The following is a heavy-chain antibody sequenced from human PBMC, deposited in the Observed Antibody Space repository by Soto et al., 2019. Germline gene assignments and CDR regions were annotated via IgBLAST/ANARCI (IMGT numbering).Heavy chain of an antibody. V-gene: IGHV3-15*05. J-gene: IGHJ5*02. D-gene: IGHD3-10*02. CDR2: IKSNADGGTA. CDR3: ITDPYNDYVRWFDP. CDR1: GFVFSQAW. Sequence: EVHLVESGGGLVKPGASLRLSCAASGFVFSQAWMTWVRQVPGKGPEWIGSIKSNADGGTADYAAPGKGRFTISRDDSKNMLYLQIDSLKAEDTAVYHCITDPYNDYVRWFDPWGQGTLVTVSS.